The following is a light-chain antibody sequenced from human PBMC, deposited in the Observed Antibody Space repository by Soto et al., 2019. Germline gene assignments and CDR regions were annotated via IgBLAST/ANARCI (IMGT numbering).Light chain of an antibody. CDR3: QQYGSSPSWT. Sequence: ESVLTQSPCTLSLSPGERATLSCRASQSVSSNYLAWYQQQPGQAPRLRIYGASTRATGIPDRFSGSGSGTDFTLTISRLEPEAFAVYYCQQYGSSPSWTFGQGTKVDIK. CDR1: QSVSSNY. J-gene: IGKJ1*01. CDR2: GAS. V-gene: IGKV3-20*01.